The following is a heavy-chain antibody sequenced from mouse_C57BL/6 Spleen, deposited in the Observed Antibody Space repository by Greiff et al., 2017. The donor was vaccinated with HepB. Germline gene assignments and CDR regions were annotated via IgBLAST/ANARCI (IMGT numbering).Heavy chain of an antibody. V-gene: IGHV1-64*01. Sequence: QVQLKQPGAELVKPGASVKLSCKASGYTFTSYWMHWVKQRPGQGLEWIGMIHPNSGSTNYNEKFKSKATLTVDKSSSTAYMQLSSLTSEDSAVYYCARSGSKNYWYFDVWGTGTTVTVSS. J-gene: IGHJ1*03. CDR1: GYTFTSYW. D-gene: IGHD2-5*01. CDR3: ARSGSKNYWYFDV. CDR2: IHPNSGST.